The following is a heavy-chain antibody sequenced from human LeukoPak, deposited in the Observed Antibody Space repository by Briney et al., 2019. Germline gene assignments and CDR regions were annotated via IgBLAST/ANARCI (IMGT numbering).Heavy chain of an antibody. CDR2: ISSSSSYI. Sequence: PGGSLRLSXAASGFTFSSYSMNWVRQAPGKGLEWGSSISSSSSYIYYADSVKGRFTISRDNAKNSLYLQMNSLRAEDTAVYYCARDIIRVGAYDSSGYPFDYWGQGTLVTVSS. D-gene: IGHD3-22*01. CDR1: GFTFSSYS. V-gene: IGHV3-21*01. CDR3: ARDIIRVGAYDSSGYPFDY. J-gene: IGHJ4*02.